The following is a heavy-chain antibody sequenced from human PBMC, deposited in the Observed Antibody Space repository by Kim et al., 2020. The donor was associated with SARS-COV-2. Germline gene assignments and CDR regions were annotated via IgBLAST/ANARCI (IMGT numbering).Heavy chain of an antibody. V-gene: IGHV4-34*01. D-gene: IGHD3-10*01. J-gene: IGHJ4*02. CDR2: ST. Sequence: STNDNPSLTSQVTISLDTSKNPFSLKLSSVTAADTAVYYCASSVYDCSDDWGQGTLVTVSS. CDR3: ASSVYDCSDD.